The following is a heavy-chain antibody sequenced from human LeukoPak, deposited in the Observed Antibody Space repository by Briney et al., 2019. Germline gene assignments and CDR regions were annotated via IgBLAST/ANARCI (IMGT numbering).Heavy chain of an antibody. CDR1: GFTFSSYA. J-gene: IGHJ4*02. CDR2: IGGSGGST. Sequence: GGSLRLSCAASGFTFSSYAMSWVRQAPGKGLEWVSAIGGSGGSTYYADSVKGRFTISRDNSKNTLYLQMNSLRAEDTAVYYCAKVFSIVGATTFDYWGQGTLVTVSS. D-gene: IGHD1-26*01. V-gene: IGHV3-23*01. CDR3: AKVFSIVGATTFDY.